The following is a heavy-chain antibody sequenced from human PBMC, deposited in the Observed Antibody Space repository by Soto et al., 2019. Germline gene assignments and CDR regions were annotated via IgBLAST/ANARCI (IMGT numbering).Heavy chain of an antibody. D-gene: IGHD2-2*02. Sequence: ASVKVSCKASGYTFTGYYMHWVRQAPGQGLEWMGWINPNSGGTNYAQKFQGRVTMTRDTSISTAYMELSRLRSDDTAVYYCARDLGGCSSTSCYMWFDPWGQGTLVTVSS. CDR2: INPNSGGT. CDR1: GYTFTGYY. J-gene: IGHJ5*02. CDR3: ARDLGGCSSTSCYMWFDP. V-gene: IGHV1-2*02.